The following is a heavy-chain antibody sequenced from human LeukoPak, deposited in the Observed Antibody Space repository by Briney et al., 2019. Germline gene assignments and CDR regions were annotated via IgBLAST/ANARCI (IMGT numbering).Heavy chain of an antibody. CDR3: AKDHYWSIDY. D-gene: IGHD3-3*01. J-gene: IGHJ4*02. CDR2: IKGDGIST. CDR1: EFNFSFYW. V-gene: IGHV3-74*01. Sequence: GGSLRLSCAASEFNFSFYWMTWVRHAPGQGLVWVSRIKGDGISTNYADSVKGRFTISRDIAKNTLYLQMNSLRAEDTGVYYCAKDHYWSIDYWGRGTLVTVSS.